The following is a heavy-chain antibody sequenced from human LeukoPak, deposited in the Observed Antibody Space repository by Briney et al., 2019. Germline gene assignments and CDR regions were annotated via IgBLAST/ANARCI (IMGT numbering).Heavy chain of an antibody. CDR1: GFIFSNAW. CDR3: TTPNCSSTSCYRRYYNWFDP. D-gene: IGHD2-2*01. CDR2: VKSIVDGGTT. J-gene: IGHJ5*02. V-gene: IGHV3-15*07. Sequence: PGGSLRLSCAASGFIFSNAWMNWVRQAPRKGLEWVGRVKSIVDGGTTDYAAPVKGRFTISRDDSQNTLYLQTNSLKTEDTAVYYCTTPNCSSTSCYRRYYNWFDPWGQGTLVTVSS.